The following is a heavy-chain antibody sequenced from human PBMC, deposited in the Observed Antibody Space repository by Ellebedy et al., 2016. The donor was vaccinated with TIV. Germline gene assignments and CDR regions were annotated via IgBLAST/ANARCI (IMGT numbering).Heavy chain of an antibody. CDR2: IHQYGSEE. D-gene: IGHD1-26*01. J-gene: IGHJ4*02. Sequence: PGGSLRLSCVGSGFSFGTFWMTWVRQAPGKGLEWVASIHQYGSEEYYVDSVKGRFTISRDNAKSSLYLHMTSLRAEDTAIYYCTRALVPYSGSSAFAFWGQGSPVTVSS. CDR1: GFSFGTFW. CDR3: TRALVPYSGSSAFAF. V-gene: IGHV3-7*04.